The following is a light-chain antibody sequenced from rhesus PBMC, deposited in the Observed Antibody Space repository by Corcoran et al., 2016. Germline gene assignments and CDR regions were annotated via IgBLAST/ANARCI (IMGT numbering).Light chain of an antibody. CDR2: AAS. CDR3: LQHNSYPYS. Sequence: DIQMTQSPSSLSASVGDTVTITCRASQGISSYLNWFQQKPGKAPKLLSYAASSLESGVPSRFSGSGSGTDFTLTISSLQPEDFAVYYCLQHNSYPYSFGQGTKVEIK. V-gene: IGKV1-28*03. CDR1: QGISSY. J-gene: IGKJ2*01.